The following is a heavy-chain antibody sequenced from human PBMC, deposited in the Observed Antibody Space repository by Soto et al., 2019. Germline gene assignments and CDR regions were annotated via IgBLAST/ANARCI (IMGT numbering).Heavy chain of an antibody. J-gene: IGHJ6*02. CDR2: ISSDSSYT. CDR1: GXTFSDYY. CDR3: ARDANIVVVPDDPYYYFGMDV. D-gene: IGHD2-15*01. V-gene: IGHV3-11*06. Sequence: GSLRLSCAASGXTFSDYYMSWIRQAPGKGLEWVAYISSDSSYTNHADSVKERFTISRDNAKNSLYLQMNSLRAEDTALYYCARDANIVVVPDDPYYYFGMDVWGQGTTVTVSS.